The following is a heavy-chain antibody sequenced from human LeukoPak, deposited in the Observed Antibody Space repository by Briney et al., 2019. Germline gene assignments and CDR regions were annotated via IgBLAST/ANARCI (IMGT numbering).Heavy chain of an antibody. J-gene: IGHJ4*02. Sequence: SETLSLTCTVSVGSISSSSYYWGWIRQPPGKGLEWIGSIYYSGSTYYNPSLKSRVTISVDTSKNQFSLKLSSVTAADTAVYYCARRKVGAPFGYWGQGTLVTVSS. CDR1: VGSISSSSYY. V-gene: IGHV4-39*01. CDR3: ARRKVGAPFGY. D-gene: IGHD1-26*01. CDR2: IYYSGST.